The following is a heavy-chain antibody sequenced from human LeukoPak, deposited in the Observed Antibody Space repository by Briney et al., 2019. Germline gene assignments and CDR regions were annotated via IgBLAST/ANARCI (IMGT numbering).Heavy chain of an antibody. Sequence: GGSLRLSCAASGFTFTSYSMNWVRQAPGKGLEWVSTISGGGGSTYYADSVKGRFTISRDNSKNTLYLQVNSLKAEDTAVYYCAKGGKWDVTPFDYWGQGTLVTVSS. CDR3: AKGGKWDVTPFDY. D-gene: IGHD1-26*01. CDR2: ISGGGGST. V-gene: IGHV3-23*01. J-gene: IGHJ4*02. CDR1: GFTFTSYS.